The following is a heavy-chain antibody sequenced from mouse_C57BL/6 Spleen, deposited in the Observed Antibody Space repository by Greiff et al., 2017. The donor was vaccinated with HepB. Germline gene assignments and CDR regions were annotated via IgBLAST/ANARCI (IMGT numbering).Heavy chain of an antibody. Sequence: QVQLQQSGAELVMPGASVKLSCKASGYTFTSYWMHWVKQRPGQGLEWIGEIDPSDSYTNYNQKFKGKSTLTVDKSSSTAYMQLSSLTSEDSAVYYCALYGNYGYFDYWGQGTTLTVSS. D-gene: IGHD2-1*01. J-gene: IGHJ2*01. CDR3: ALYGNYGYFDY. V-gene: IGHV1-69*01. CDR1: GYTFTSYW. CDR2: IDPSDSYT.